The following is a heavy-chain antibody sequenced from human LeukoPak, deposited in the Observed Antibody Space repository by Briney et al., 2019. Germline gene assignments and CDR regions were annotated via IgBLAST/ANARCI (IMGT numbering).Heavy chain of an antibody. V-gene: IGHV3-23*01. J-gene: IGHJ4*02. D-gene: IGHD3-10*01. Sequence: GGSLRLSCAASGFTFSSYAMSWVRQAPGKGLEWVSAISGSGGSTYYADSVKGRFTISRDNSKNTLYLQMNSLRAEDTAVYYCAKVGVVRGRRSYYFDYWGQGTLVTVSS. CDR3: AKVGVVRGRRSYYFDY. CDR1: GFTFSSYA. CDR2: ISGSGGST.